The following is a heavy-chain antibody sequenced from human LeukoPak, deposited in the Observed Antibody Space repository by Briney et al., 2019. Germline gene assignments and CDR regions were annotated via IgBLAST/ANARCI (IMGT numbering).Heavy chain of an antibody. J-gene: IGHJ6*02. CDR3: ARSSAYCSSTSPCYYYYGMDV. CDR2: IYPGDSDT. CDR1: GYSFTSYW. D-gene: IGHD2-2*01. V-gene: IGHV5-51*01. Sequence: GESLKISCKGSGYSFTSYWIGWVRQMPGKGLEWMGFIYPGDSDTRYSPSLQGQVTVSADKSISTAYLQWSSLKASDTAMYYCARSSAYCSSTSPCYYYYGMDVWGQGTTVTVSS.